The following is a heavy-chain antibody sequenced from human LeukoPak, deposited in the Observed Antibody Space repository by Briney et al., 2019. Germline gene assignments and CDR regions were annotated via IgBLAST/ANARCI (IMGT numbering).Heavy chain of an antibody. J-gene: IGHJ4*02. CDR3: TKVSV. CDR1: GFTLMNYG. Sequence: GGSLRHTFAVAGFTLMNYGRGWVPQAPGKGLEWVGRIKSKTDGGTTDYAAPVKGRLTISRDDSKNTLYLQMNSLKTEDTAVYYCTKVSVWGQGNLVTVSS. V-gene: IGHV3-15*01. CDR2: IKSKTDGGTT.